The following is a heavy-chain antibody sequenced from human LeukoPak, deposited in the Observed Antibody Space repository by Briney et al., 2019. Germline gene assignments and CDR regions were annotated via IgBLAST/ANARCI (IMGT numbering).Heavy chain of an antibody. CDR1: GFNLSIYN. CDR2: ISGTNNTK. Sequence: GGSLTLSCAASGFNLSIYNMNWVRQAPGKGLEWVSYISGTNNTKHYTHSVKGRFTISRDNAKTSLYLKMNSLRPDDTAVYFCARGPPIVLVPAAKDYWGQGTLVTVSS. CDR3: ARGPPIVLVPAAKDY. V-gene: IGHV3-48*01. D-gene: IGHD2-2*01. J-gene: IGHJ4*02.